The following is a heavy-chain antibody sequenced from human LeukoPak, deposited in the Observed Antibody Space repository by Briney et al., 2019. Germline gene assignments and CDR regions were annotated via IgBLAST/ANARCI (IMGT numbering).Heavy chain of an antibody. CDR2: ISYDGSNK. CDR1: GFTFSSYA. J-gene: IGHJ3*02. Sequence: PGRSLRLSCAASGFTFSSYAMHWVRQAPGKGLEWVAVISYDGSNKYYADSVKGRFTISRDNSKNTLYLQMNSLRAEDTAVYYCARDRSYYYDSSGYNLRDPDAFDIWGQGTMVTVSS. CDR3: ARDRSYYYDSSGYNLRDPDAFDI. V-gene: IGHV3-30-3*01. D-gene: IGHD3-22*01.